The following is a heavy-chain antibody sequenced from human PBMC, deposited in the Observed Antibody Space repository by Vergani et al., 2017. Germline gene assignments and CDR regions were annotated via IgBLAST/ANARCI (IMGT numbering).Heavy chain of an antibody. V-gene: IGHV1-69*06. D-gene: IGHD3-22*01. Sequence: QVQLVQSGAEVKKPGSSVKVSCKASGGTFSSYAISWVRQAPGQGLEWMGGIIPIFGTANYAQKFQGRVTITADKSTSTAYMELSSLRSEDTAVSYCAGESEDRDSSGARYAFDIWGQGTMVTVSS. CDR3: AGESEDRDSSGARYAFDI. CDR1: GGTFSSYA. CDR2: IIPIFGTA. J-gene: IGHJ3*02.